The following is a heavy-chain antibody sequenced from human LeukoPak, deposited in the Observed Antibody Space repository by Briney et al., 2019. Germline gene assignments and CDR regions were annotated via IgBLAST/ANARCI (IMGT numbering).Heavy chain of an antibody. CDR2: IYYSGST. J-gene: IGHJ4*02. Sequence: XYXWXWIXXPXGXGLXXIGYIYYSGSTYYNPSLKSRVTISVDTSKNQFSLKLSSVTAADTAVYYCARDLLNEGNHLDYWGQGTLVTVSS. CDR1: XYX. D-gene: IGHD4-23*01. V-gene: IGHV4-30-4*01. CDR3: ARDLLNEGNHLDY.